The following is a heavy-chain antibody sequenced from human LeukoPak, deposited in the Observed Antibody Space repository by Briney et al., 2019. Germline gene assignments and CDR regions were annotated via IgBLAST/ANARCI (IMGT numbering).Heavy chain of an antibody. Sequence: GESLKISCKGSGYSFTSYWIGWVRQMPGKGLEWMWIIYPGDSDTRYSPSFQGQVTISADKSISTAYLQWSSLKASDTAMYYCARHVVRDGSNYYYYYMDVWGKGTTVTVSS. J-gene: IGHJ6*03. V-gene: IGHV5-51*01. CDR1: GYSFTSYW. CDR2: IYPGDSDT. D-gene: IGHD2-21*01. CDR3: ARHVVRDGSNYYYYYMDV.